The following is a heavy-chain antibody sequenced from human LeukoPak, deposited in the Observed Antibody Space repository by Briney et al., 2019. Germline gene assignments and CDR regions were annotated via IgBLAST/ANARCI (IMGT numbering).Heavy chain of an antibody. CDR3: ARARDGYNHPLDY. CDR2: IYYSGST. D-gene: IGHD5-24*01. CDR1: GGSISSSSYY. Sequence: SETLSLTCTVSGGSISSSSYYWGWIRQPPGKGLEWIGSIYYSGSTYYNPSLKSRVTISVDTSKNQFSLKLSSVTAADTAVYYCARARDGYNHPLDYWGQGTLVTVSS. V-gene: IGHV4-39*07. J-gene: IGHJ4*02.